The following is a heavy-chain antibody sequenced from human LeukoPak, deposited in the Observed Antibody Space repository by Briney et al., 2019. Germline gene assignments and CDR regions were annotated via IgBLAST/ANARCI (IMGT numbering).Heavy chain of an antibody. V-gene: IGHV3-20*04. Sequence: GGSLRLSCAASGFTFDDYGMSWVRQAPGKGLEWVSGINWNGGSTGYADSVKGRFTISRDNAKNSLYLQMNSLRAEDTALYYCARSCYSRSWFDWFDPWGQGTLVTVSS. CDR1: GFTFDDYG. CDR3: ARSCYSRSWFDWFDP. J-gene: IGHJ5*02. D-gene: IGHD6-13*01. CDR2: INWNGGST.